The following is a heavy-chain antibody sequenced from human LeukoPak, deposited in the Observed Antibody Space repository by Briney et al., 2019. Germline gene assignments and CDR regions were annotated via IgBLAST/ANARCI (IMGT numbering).Heavy chain of an antibody. CDR1: GGSISSSSYY. CDR2: IYYSGST. V-gene: IGHV4-39*07. D-gene: IGHD3-9*01. CDR3: ARDYYDILTGYFNWFDP. J-gene: IGHJ5*02. Sequence: SETLSLTCTVSGGSISSSSYYRGWIRQPPGKGLEWIGSIYYSGSTYYNPSLKSRVTISVDTSKNQFSLKLSSVTAADTAVYYCARDYYDILTGYFNWFDPWGQGTLVTVSS.